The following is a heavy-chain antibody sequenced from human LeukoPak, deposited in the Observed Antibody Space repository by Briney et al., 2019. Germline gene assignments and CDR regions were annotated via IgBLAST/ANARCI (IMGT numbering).Heavy chain of an antibody. Sequence: PSQTLSLTCAVSGGSISSGGYSWSWIRQPPGKGLEWIGYIYHSGSTYYNSSLKSRVTISVDRSKNQFSLKLSSVTAADTAVYYCARVGDGYNYIDYWGQGTLVTVSS. CDR2: IYHSGST. J-gene: IGHJ4*02. V-gene: IGHV4-30-2*01. D-gene: IGHD5-24*01. CDR3: ARVGDGYNYIDY. CDR1: GGSISSGGYS.